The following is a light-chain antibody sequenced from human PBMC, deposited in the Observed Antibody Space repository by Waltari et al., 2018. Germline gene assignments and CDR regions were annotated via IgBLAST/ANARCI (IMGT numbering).Light chain of an antibody. Sequence: DIQITQSPSTLSASVGDRVTITCRASQSISNWLAWYQQKPGQAPKVLIYKSFTLQSGVPSRFSGSGSETEFTLTISSLQPDDFATYYCQQYNISPYTFGQGTTLEI. CDR2: KSF. CDR3: QQYNISPYT. V-gene: IGKV1-5*03. J-gene: IGKJ2*01. CDR1: QSISNW.